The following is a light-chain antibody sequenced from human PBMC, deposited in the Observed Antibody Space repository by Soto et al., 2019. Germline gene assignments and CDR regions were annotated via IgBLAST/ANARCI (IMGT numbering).Light chain of an antibody. Sequence: QSALTQPASVSGSPGQSITISCTGTSSDVGGYNYVSWYQQHPGKAPKLMIYEVSNRPSGVSNRFSGSKSGNTASLTISGIHAEDEADYYGRSYTTSSTHWVFGGWTKLTVL. V-gene: IGLV2-14*01. CDR1: SSDVGGYNY. CDR2: EVS. J-gene: IGLJ3*02. CDR3: RSYTTSSTHWV.